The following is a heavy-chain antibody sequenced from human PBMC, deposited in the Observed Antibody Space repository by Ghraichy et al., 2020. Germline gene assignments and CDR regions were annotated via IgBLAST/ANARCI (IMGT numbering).Heavy chain of an antibody. D-gene: IGHD3-10*01. V-gene: IGHV3-23*01. Sequence: GGSLRLSCAVSGFTFSSYGVSWVRQAPGKGLEWVSAISGSGGSTYYADSVKGRFTISRDNSKNTLYLQMNSLRAEDTALYYCAKAYYGSVTYPLDYWGQGTLVTVSS. CDR1: GFTFSSYG. CDR3: AKAYYGSVTYPLDY. CDR2: ISGSGGST. J-gene: IGHJ4*02.